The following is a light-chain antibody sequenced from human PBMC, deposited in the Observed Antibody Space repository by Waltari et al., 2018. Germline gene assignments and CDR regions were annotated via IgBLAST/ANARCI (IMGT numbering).Light chain of an antibody. J-gene: IGLJ3*02. CDR1: GSADGASEF. CDR2: DVT. V-gene: IGLV2-14*03. Sequence: QSALTQPASVSGSPRQSITLPCSGIGSADGASEFASWHQHHPDKAPQLILFDVTNRPSGVSDRFSASKSANTASLTISRLQPEDEADYFCSSQTLDGLILFGGGTRLTVL. CDR3: SSQTLDGLIL.